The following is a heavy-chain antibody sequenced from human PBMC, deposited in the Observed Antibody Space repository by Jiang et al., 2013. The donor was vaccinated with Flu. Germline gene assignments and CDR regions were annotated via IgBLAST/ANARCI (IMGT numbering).Heavy chain of an antibody. J-gene: IGHJ3*02. CDR2: IYYTGRT. CDR1: GASISGFY. CDR3: ARDDGGSFDVFDI. V-gene: IGHV4-59*12. D-gene: IGHD1-26*01. Sequence: LLKPSETLSLICTVSGASISGFYWSWIRQPPGRGLEWIGCIYYTGRTNYNPSLKSRLTISLDTSKNQVSLTLSSVTAADTAVYYCARDDGGSFDVFDIWGQGTMVTASS.